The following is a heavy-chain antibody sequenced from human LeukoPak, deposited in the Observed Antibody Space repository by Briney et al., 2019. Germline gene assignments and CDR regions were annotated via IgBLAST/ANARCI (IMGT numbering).Heavy chain of an antibody. V-gene: IGHV1-2*06. J-gene: IGHJ6*02. D-gene: IGHD3-3*01. CDR2: INPNSGGT. CDR1: GYTFTGYY. CDR3: SITIFGVVIVDV. Sequence: GASVKVSCKASGYTFTGYYMHWVRQAPGQGLEWMGRINPNSGGTNYAQKFQGRATMTRDTSISNAYMELSRMRSDDTAVYYCSITIFGVVIVDVWGQGTTVTVSS.